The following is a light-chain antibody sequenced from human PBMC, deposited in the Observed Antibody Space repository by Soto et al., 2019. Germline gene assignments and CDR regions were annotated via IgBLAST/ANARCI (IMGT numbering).Light chain of an antibody. Sequence: IEVTQSPSSLAASLGDRVTITCRASQTIGTYVNWYRQKSGAAPELLIYGASSRATGIPDRFSGSGSGTDFTLTISRLEPEDFAVYYCQQYGSSPLTFGGGTKVEIK. J-gene: IGKJ4*01. CDR3: QQYGSSPLT. CDR2: GAS. V-gene: IGKV1-39*01. CDR1: QTIGTY.